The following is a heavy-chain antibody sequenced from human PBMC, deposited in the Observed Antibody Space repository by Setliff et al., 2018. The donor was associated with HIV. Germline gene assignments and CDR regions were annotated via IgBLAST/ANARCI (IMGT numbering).Heavy chain of an antibody. V-gene: IGHV4-4*07. CDR2: IHTSGDS. CDR3: ARGSRFDWYPGF. D-gene: IGHD3-9*01. J-gene: IGHJ4*02. Sequence: LSLTCTVSGGSLSGFYWSWIRQSAGKGLEWIGRIHTSGDSDFNPSLKSRVTMSVDTSKNQISLKLTSVTAADTAVYYCARGSRFDWYPGFWGQGSLVTVSS. CDR1: GGSLSGFY.